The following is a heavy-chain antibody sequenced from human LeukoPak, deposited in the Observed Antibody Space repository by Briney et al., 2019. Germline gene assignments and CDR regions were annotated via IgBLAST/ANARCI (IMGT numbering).Heavy chain of an antibody. CDR1: GDSVSSNSVT. D-gene: IGHD2-2*01. CDR3: ARRLTQYDCFDP. V-gene: IGHV6-1*01. J-gene: IGHJ5*02. Sequence: SQTLSLTCAISGDSVSSNSVTWNWLRQSPSRGLEWLGRTYYRSTWYNDYAVSVRGRITVNPDTSKNQFSLHLNSVTPEDTAVYYCARRLTQYDCFDPWDQGILVTVSS. CDR2: TYYRSTWYN.